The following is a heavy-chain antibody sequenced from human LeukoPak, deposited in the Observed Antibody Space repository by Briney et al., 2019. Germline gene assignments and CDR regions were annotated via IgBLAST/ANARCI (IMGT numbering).Heavy chain of an antibody. CDR3: ARGTQRAFDI. J-gene: IGHJ3*02. CDR2: ISSSSNTI. D-gene: IGHD2-2*01. V-gene: IGHV3-48*02. CDR1: GFTFSRYS. Sequence: GGSLRLSCVASGFTFSRYSMHWVHQAPGKGLEWVSYISSSSNTIYYADSVKGRFTISRDNAKNSLYLQMNSLRDEGSAVYYCARGTQRAFDIWGQGTMVTVSS.